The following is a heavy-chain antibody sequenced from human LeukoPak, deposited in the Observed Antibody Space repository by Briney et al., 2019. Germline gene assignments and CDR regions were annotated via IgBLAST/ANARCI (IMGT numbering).Heavy chain of an antibody. V-gene: IGHV1-58*01. CDR2: IVVGSGNT. D-gene: IGHD3-10*01. Sequence: GASVKVSCKASGFTFTSSAVQWVRQARGQRHEWIGWIVVGSGNTNYAQKFQERVTITRDMSTSTAYMELSSLRSEDTAVYYCAAVAYGSGSYYGSFDYWGQGTLVTVSS. CDR3: AAVAYGSGSYYGSFDY. CDR1: GFTFTSSA. J-gene: IGHJ4*02.